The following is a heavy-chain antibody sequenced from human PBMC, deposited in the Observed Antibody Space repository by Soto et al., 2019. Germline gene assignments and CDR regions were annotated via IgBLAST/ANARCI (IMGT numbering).Heavy chain of an antibody. CDR1: GGTFSSYA. D-gene: IGHD3-3*01. CDR2: IIPIFGTA. Sequence: QVQLVQSGAEVQKPGSSVKVSCKASGGTFSSYAISWVRQAPGQGLEWMGGIIPIFGTANYAQKFQGRVTITADESTSTAYMELSSLRSEDTAVYYCARDRDSITIFGVVIYYGMDVWGQGTTVTVSS. V-gene: IGHV1-69*01. J-gene: IGHJ6*02. CDR3: ARDRDSITIFGVVIYYGMDV.